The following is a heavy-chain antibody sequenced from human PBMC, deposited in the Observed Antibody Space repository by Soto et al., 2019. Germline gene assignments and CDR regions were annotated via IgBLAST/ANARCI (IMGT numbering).Heavy chain of an antibody. V-gene: IGHV4-34*01. D-gene: IGHD3-3*01. Sequence: SETLSLTCAFYCGSFSGYYWSWIRQPPGKGLEWIGEINHSGSTNYNPSLKSRVTISVDTSKNQFSLKLSSVTAADTAVYYCARISHPFTYYDFWSGPGWFDPWGQGTLVTVSS. CDR2: INHSGST. CDR1: CGSFSGYY. J-gene: IGHJ5*02. CDR3: ARISHPFTYYDFWSGPGWFDP.